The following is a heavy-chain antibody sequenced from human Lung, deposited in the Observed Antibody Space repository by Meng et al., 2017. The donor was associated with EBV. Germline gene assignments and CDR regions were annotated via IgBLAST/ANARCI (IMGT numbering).Heavy chain of an antibody. D-gene: IGHD5-18*01. Sequence: QVHLQESGPGLVKPSQTLSLTCSVSGDSINSRDYYWSWIRQPPGKGLEWIGYIYHSGSTYYNPSLKSRVTISVDRSKNQFSLKLSSVTAADTAAYYCARGVSDTAMVPYYFDYWGQGTLVTVSS. J-gene: IGHJ4*02. CDR3: ARGVSDTAMVPYYFDY. CDR1: GDSINSRDYY. V-gene: IGHV4-30-4*01. CDR2: IYHSGST.